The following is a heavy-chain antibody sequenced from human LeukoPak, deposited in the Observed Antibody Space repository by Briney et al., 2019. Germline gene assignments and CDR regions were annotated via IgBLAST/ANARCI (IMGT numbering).Heavy chain of an antibody. V-gene: IGHV3-74*01. D-gene: IGHD2-8*02. CDR3: ARTNLVAEPFDY. Sequence: AGVSLRLSCAASGFTFSSYWTHWVRQAPGKGLVWVSRINSDGSSTSYAASVKGRFTISRDKAKNTLYLQMNSLRAEDTAVYYCARTNLVAEPFDYWGQGTLVTVSS. CDR2: INSDGSST. J-gene: IGHJ4*02. CDR1: GFTFSSYW.